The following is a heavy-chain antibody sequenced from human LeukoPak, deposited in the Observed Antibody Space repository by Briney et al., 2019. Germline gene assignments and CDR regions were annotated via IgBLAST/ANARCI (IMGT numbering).Heavy chain of an antibody. CDR1: GGSISDFY. CDR2: IYGSGDT. J-gene: IGHJ4*02. D-gene: IGHD5-24*01. V-gene: IGHV4-4*07. CDR3: ARGEVAFDY. Sequence: SETLSLTCSVSGGSISDFYWSWIRQPAGKGPEWIGRIYGSGDTNYNPSFKSRVTMSVDTANNYVFLKLSSMIAADTAVYYCARGEVAFDYWGQGTLVTVSS.